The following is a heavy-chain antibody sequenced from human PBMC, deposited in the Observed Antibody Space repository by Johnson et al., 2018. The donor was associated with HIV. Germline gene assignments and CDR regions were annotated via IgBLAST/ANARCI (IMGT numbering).Heavy chain of an antibody. V-gene: IGHV3-30*04. Sequence: QVQLVESGGGVVQPGRSLRLSCAASGFTFSTYAMHWVRQAPGKGLEWVAVISSDESNKYYADSVKGRFTITRDNSKNTLFLQMNSLRAEDTAVYYCAREGFVVLPAAMRLFAFDIWGQGTMVTVSS. CDR3: AREGFVVLPAAMRLFAFDI. D-gene: IGHD2-2*01. J-gene: IGHJ3*02. CDR1: GFTFSTYA. CDR2: ISSDESNK.